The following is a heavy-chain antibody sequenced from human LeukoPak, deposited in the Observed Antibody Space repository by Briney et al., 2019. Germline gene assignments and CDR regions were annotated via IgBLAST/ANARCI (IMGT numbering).Heavy chain of an antibody. CDR1: GFTFSTSS. CDR3: ARAPSAENYFPWYFDL. J-gene: IGHJ2*01. CDR2: MTSSSTYI. V-gene: IGHV3-21*01. Sequence: PGGSLRLSCAASGFTFSTSSMNWVRQAPGKGLEWVSSMTSSSTYIYYADSMKGRFTISRDNAKNSLYLQMNGLRADDTAVYYCARAPSAENYFPWYFDLWGRGTLVTVSS. D-gene: IGHD2/OR15-2a*01.